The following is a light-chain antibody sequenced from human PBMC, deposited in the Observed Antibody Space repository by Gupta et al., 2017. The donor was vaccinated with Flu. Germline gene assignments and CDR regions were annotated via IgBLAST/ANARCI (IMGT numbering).Light chain of an antibody. CDR3: SSYTTSRTWV. V-gene: IGLV2-14*01. CDR2: EVN. CDR1: SSDVGTYDH. Sequence: QSALTQPASVTGSPGHSITSACTGTSSDVGTYDHVSWYQQPPGKGPRLMIFEVNNRPSGLSDRFSGSKSGNTASLTISGLQAEDEAHYSCSSYTTSRTWVFGGGTKVTVL. J-gene: IGLJ3*02.